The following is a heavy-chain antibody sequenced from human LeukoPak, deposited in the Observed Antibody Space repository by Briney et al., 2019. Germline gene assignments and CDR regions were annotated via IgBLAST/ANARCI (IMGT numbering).Heavy chain of an antibody. J-gene: IGHJ5*02. CDR2: ISAYNGIT. V-gene: IGHV1-18*01. Sequence: ASVKVSCKASGYTFTSYGIIWVRPAPGQGLEWMGWISAYNGITNYAQKLQDRVTMTTDTSTSTAYMELSSLRSDDTAVYYCARAQYGSGSYYNWFDPWGQGTLVTVSS. CDR3: ARAQYGSGSYYNWFDP. CDR1: GYTFTSYG. D-gene: IGHD3-10*01.